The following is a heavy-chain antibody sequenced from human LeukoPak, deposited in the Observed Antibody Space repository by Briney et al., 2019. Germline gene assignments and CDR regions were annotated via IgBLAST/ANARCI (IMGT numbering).Heavy chain of an antibody. D-gene: IGHD1-20*01. J-gene: IGHJ5*02. V-gene: IGHV3-21*01. CDR3: ARDNWNDAPGGFDP. CDR1: GFAFSSYS. Sequence: GGSLRLSCAASGFAFSSYSMNWVRQAPGKGLEWVSSTTRSSTSTYYTDSVRGRFTISRDNAKNSLYLQMNSLRAEDTAVYYCARDNWNDAPGGFDPWGQGTLVTVSS. CDR2: TTRSSTST.